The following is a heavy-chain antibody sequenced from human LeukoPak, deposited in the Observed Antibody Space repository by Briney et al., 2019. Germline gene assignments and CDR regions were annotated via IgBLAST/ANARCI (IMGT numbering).Heavy chain of an antibody. CDR2: IYHSGST. V-gene: IGHV4-30-2*02. D-gene: IGHD5-18*01. CDR3: ARTRWEELWLIDY. Sequence: PSETLSLTCTVSGGSISSGGYYWSWIRQPPGKGLEWIGYIYHSGSTYYNPSLKSRVTISVDTSRNQFSLNLSSVTAADTAVYYCARTRWEELWLIDYWGQGTLVTVSS. J-gene: IGHJ4*02. CDR1: GGSISSGGYY.